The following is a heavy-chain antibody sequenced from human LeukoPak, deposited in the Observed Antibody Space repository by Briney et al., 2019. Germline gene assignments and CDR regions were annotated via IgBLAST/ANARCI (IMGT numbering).Heavy chain of an antibody. Sequence: GGSLRLSCAASGFTFSSYAMHWVRQAPGKGLEWVAVISYDGSNKYYADSVKGRFTISRDNSKNTPYLQMNSLRAEDTAVYYCARERGFCSGGSCSTYGMDVWGQGTTVTVSS. CDR1: GFTFSSYA. CDR2: ISYDGSNK. CDR3: ARERGFCSGGSCSTYGMDV. V-gene: IGHV3-30-3*01. J-gene: IGHJ6*02. D-gene: IGHD2-15*01.